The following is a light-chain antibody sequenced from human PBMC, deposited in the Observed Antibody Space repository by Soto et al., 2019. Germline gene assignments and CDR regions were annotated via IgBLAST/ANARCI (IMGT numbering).Light chain of an antibody. J-gene: IGKJ4*01. CDR1: QRIYTN. CDR3: QQYHHWPVT. V-gene: IGKV3-15*01. CDR2: GAS. Sequence: EIVMTQSPATLSVSXXXXVXXXXWSSQRIYTNLAWYQHTPGQAPRLLISGASTGATGLPSRFSGSGSGTDFTLTIDSLQSEDVAVYYCQQYHHWPVTFGGGTKVDI.